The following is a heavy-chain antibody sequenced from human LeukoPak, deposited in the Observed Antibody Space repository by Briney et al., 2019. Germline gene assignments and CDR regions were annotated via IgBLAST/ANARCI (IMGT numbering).Heavy chain of an antibody. V-gene: IGHV3-66*01. Sequence: GGSLSLSCAVSGFTVSTNYMSWVRQAPGKGLEWVSLIYSGGITQCADSVKGRFTISRDNSKNTLYLQMTSLRAEDTAVYHCARDGYYDCSGYRKHDGFDIWGQGRLVTVSS. J-gene: IGHJ3*02. CDR2: IYSGGIT. D-gene: IGHD3-22*01. CDR3: ARDGYYDCSGYRKHDGFDI. CDR1: GFTVSTNY.